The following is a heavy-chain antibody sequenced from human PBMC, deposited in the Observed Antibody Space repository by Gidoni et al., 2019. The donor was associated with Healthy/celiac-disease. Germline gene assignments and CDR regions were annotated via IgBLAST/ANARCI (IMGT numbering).Heavy chain of an antibody. Sequence: EVQLLESGGGLVQPGGSLRLSCEASGFTFSSYAMSWVRQAPWSGLEWFSAIGGSGGSTYYADSVKGRFTISRDNSKNTLYLQMNSLRAEDTAVYYCAKDLFSGRTKYYFDYWGQGTLVTVSS. J-gene: IGHJ4*02. D-gene: IGHD6-19*01. V-gene: IGHV3-23*01. CDR1: GFTFSSYA. CDR2: IGGSGGST. CDR3: AKDLFSGRTKYYFDY.